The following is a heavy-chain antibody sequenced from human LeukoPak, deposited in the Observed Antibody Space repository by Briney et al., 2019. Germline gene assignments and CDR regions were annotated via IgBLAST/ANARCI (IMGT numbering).Heavy chain of an antibody. CDR1: GFTFRSYG. Sequence: PGGSLRLSCAASGFTFRSYGMSWVRQAPGKGLEWVSAISGSGGSTYYADSVRGRFTISRDNPKNTLYLQMTNLRDEDTALYFCAKGQGFSSTWYADHWGQGTLVTVSS. V-gene: IGHV3-23*01. D-gene: IGHD6-13*01. J-gene: IGHJ5*02. CDR2: ISGSGGST. CDR3: AKGQGFSSTWYADH.